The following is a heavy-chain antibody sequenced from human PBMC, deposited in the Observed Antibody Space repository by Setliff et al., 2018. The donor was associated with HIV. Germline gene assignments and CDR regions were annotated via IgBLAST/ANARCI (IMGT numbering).Heavy chain of an antibody. CDR3: ARDLSGDYEIFDY. CDR2: VYYTGST. J-gene: IGHJ4*02. CDR1: GGSIGTATFY. D-gene: IGHD4-17*01. Sequence: PSETLSLTCTVSGGSIGTATFYWNWIRQPPGKALEWLGIVYYTGSTNYNPSLKGRFTISRDNAKNSLYLRMNSLRAEDTAVYYCARDLSGDYEIFDYWGQGTLVTVSS. V-gene: IGHV4-39*02.